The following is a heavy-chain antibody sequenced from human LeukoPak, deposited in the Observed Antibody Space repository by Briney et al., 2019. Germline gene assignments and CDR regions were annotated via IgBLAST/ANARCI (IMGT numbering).Heavy chain of an antibody. CDR2: INAGNGNT. D-gene: IGHD2-2*01. CDR1: GYTFSTYA. J-gene: IGHJ6*02. CDR3: ARGGSSLDYYYYGMDV. V-gene: IGHV1-3*01. Sequence: ASVKVSCKASGYTFSTYAMHWVRQAPGQRLEWMGWINAGNGNTKYSQKFQGRVILTSDTSASTAYMELSSLRSEDTAVYYCARGGSSLDYYYYGMDVWGQGTTVTVSS.